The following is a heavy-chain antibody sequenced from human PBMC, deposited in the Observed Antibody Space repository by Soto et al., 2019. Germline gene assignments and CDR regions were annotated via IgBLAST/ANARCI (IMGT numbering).Heavy chain of an antibody. D-gene: IGHD5-18*01. V-gene: IGHV3-7*05. CDR2: IKQDGSEK. CDR3: ARGYSYGSYFDY. Sequence: EVQLVESGGGLVQPGGSLRLSCAASGFTFSSHWMSWVRQAPGKGLEWVANIKQDGSEKYYVDSVKGRFTISRENAKNSLYLQKNSLRAEETAVYYCARGYSYGSYFDYWGQGTLVTVSS. J-gene: IGHJ4*02. CDR1: GFTFSSHW.